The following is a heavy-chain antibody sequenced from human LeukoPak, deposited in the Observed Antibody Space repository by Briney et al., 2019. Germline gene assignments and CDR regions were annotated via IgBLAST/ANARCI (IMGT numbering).Heavy chain of an antibody. Sequence: PGGSLRLSCAASGIIFSNHEMNWVRQAPGKGPEWISYISSSGGTIYYADSVKGRFTISRDNARNSLYLQMNSLRAEDTAVYYCARPYGGQGYWGQGTLVTVSS. D-gene: IGHD4-23*01. V-gene: IGHV3-48*03. J-gene: IGHJ4*02. CDR1: GIIFSNHE. CDR2: ISSSGGTI. CDR3: ARPYGGQGY.